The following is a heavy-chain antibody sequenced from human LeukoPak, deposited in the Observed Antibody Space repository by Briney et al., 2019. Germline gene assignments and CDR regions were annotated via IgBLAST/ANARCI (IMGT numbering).Heavy chain of an antibody. CDR1: GFTFSSYA. V-gene: IGHV3-64*01. CDR2: ISSNRGST. D-gene: IGHD3-22*01. Sequence: PGGSLRLSCAASGFTFSSYAMHWVRQAPGKGLEYVSAISSNRGSTYYANSVKGRFTISRDNSKNTLYLQMGSLRAEDMAVYYCARVRYYDSSGYWTPCGAFDIWGQGTMVTVSA. CDR3: ARVRYYDSSGYWTPCGAFDI. J-gene: IGHJ3*02.